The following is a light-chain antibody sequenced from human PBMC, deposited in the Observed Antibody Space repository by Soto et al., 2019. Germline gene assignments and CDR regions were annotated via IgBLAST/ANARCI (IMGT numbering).Light chain of an antibody. CDR2: KAS. CDR3: QQYSSYPYT. J-gene: IGKJ2*01. V-gene: IGKV1-5*03. CDR1: QSISSW. Sequence: DIQMTQSPSTLSASVGDRVTITCRASQSISSWLAWYQQKPGTAPKLLIYKASSLQSGGPSRFSGSGSGTEFTLTISSLQPDDFATDYCQQYSSYPYTFGQGTKLEIK.